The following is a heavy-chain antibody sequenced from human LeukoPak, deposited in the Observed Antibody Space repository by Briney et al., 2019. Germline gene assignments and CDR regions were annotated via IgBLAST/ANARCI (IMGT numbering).Heavy chain of an antibody. Sequence: SETLSLTCAVYGGSFSGYYWSWIRQPPGKGLEWIGEINHSGSTNYNPSLKSRVTISVDTSKNQFSLKLSSVTAADTAVFYCAGGRWHPSVRVDYWGQGTLVTVSS. J-gene: IGHJ4*02. V-gene: IGHV4-34*01. CDR1: GGSFSGYY. CDR2: INHSGST. D-gene: IGHD6-13*01. CDR3: AGGRWHPSVRVDY.